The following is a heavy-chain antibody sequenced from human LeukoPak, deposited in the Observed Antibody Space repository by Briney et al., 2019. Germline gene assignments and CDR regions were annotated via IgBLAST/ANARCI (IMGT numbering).Heavy chain of an antibody. J-gene: IGHJ4*02. Sequence: ASVKVSCKPSGYTFTNNVITWVRQAPGQGLEWMGWISVYNGDTNYAQTLQARVSMTADTSTSTAYMELRSLRSDDTAIYYCARGMYSGSYFRYEFWGQGNVVTVSS. CDR2: ISVYNGDT. V-gene: IGHV1-18*01. CDR3: ARGMYSGSYFRYEF. CDR1: GYTFTNNV. D-gene: IGHD1-26*01.